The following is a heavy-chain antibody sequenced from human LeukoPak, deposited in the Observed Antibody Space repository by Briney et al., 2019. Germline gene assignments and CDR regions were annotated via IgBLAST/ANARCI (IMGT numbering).Heavy chain of an antibody. CDR2: INPSGGST. D-gene: IGHD5-12*01. V-gene: IGHV1-46*01. Sequence: ASVKVSCKASGYTFTSYYMHWVRQAPGQGLEWMGIINPSGGSTSYAQKFQGRVTMTRDTSTSTVYMELNSLRSEDTAVYYCARENSGYHYYYYYGMDVWGKGTTVTVSS. CDR3: ARENSGYHYYYYYGMDV. CDR1: GYTFTSYY. J-gene: IGHJ6*04.